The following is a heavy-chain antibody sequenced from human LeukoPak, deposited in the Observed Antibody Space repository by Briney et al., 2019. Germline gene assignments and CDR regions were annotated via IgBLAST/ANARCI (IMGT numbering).Heavy chain of an antibody. J-gene: IGHJ4*02. D-gene: IGHD3-22*01. CDR2: ISSSGSTI. Sequence: PGGSLRLSCAASGFTFSDYYMSWVRQAPGKGLEWVSYISSSGSTIYYADSVKGRFTISRDNAKNSLYLQMNSLRAEDTAVYYCAREAYYYDSSGPLPDYWGQGTLVTVSS. V-gene: IGHV3-11*01. CDR1: GFTFSDYY. CDR3: AREAYYYDSSGPLPDY.